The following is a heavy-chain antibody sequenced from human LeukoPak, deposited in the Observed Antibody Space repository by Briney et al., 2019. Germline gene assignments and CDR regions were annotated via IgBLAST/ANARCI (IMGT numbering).Heavy chain of an antibody. CDR3: AKARGDYGQQFDY. CDR1: GFTFSTYA. D-gene: IGHD4/OR15-4a*01. CDR2: ISGSGDTA. Sequence: PGGSLRLSCAASGFTFSTYAMSWVRQAPGKGLEWVSVISGSGDTAYYADSVKGRFAISRDNSKNTLSLQMNSLRAEDTAVYYCAKARGDYGQQFDYWGQGTLVTASP. J-gene: IGHJ4*02. V-gene: IGHV3-23*01.